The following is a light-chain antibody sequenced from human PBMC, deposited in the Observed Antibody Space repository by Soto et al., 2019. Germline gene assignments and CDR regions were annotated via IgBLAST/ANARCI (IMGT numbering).Light chain of an antibody. Sequence: DIQMTQSPSTLSASVGDRVTITCRASQSISSWLAWYQQKPGKAPKLLIYDASSLESGVPSRFSGSGSGTEFPLTISRLQPDDFATYCCQQYNRYWTFGQGTKVDIK. V-gene: IGKV1-5*01. CDR2: DAS. J-gene: IGKJ1*01. CDR3: QQYNRYWT. CDR1: QSISSW.